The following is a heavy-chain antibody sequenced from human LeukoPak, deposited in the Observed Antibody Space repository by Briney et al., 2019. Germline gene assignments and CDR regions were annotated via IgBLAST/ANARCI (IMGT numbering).Heavy chain of an antibody. CDR2: IRYDGSNK. CDR3: AKDKTDFGDYSYMDV. D-gene: IGHD4-17*01. CDR1: GFTFSSYT. V-gene: IGHV3-30*02. Sequence: GGSLRLSCAASGFTFSSYTMHWVRQAPGKGLEWVAFIRYDGSNKYCADSVKDRFTVSRDNSKNTLYLQMNSLRAEDTAVYYCAKDKTDFGDYSYMDVWGKGTTVTVSS. J-gene: IGHJ6*03.